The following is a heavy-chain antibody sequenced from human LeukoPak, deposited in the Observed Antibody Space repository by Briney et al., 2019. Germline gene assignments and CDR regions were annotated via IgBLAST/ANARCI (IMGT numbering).Heavy chain of an antibody. CDR2: ISSSSSTI. CDR1: GFTFSSYS. J-gene: IGHJ4*02. CDR3: ARGVSSGWYEIGDMAFDY. Sequence: GGPLRLSCAASGFTFSSYSMTWVRQAPGKGLEWVSYISSSSSTIYYADSVKGRFTISRDNAKNSLYLQMNSLRAEDTAVYYCARGVSSGWYEIGDMAFDYWGQGTLVTVSS. D-gene: IGHD6-19*01. V-gene: IGHV3-48*01.